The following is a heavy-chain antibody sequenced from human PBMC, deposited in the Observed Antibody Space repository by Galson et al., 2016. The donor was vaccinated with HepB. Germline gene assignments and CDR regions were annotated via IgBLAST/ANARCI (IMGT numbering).Heavy chain of an antibody. Sequence: APLSLSCAVSGDSISSSNWWSRVRPPPGKGLEWIREIYHSGTTNYNPSLKSRVTISVNKSKNQFSLKLRSVTAADTAVYYCARDLGDSNGEDYWGQGTRVTVSS. CDR2: IYHSGTT. CDR1: GDSISSSNW. V-gene: IGHV4-4*02. J-gene: IGHJ4*02. CDR3: ARDLGDSNGEDY. D-gene: IGHD5-18*01.